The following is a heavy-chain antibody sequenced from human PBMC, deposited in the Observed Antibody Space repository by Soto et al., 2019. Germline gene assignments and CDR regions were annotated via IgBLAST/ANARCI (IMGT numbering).Heavy chain of an antibody. CDR1: GFTFSSYA. V-gene: IGHV3-23*01. CDR2: ISGSGGST. D-gene: IGHD5-12*01. Sequence: GGSLRLSCAASGFTFSSYAMSWVRQAPGKGLEWVSAISGSGGSTYYADSVKGRFTISRDNSKNTRYLQMNSLRAEDTAVYYCAKHRLVATYAFDIWGQGTMVTVSS. CDR3: AKHRLVATYAFDI. J-gene: IGHJ3*02.